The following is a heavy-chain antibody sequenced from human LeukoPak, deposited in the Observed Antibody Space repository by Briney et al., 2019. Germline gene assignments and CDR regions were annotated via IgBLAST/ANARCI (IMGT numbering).Heavy chain of an antibody. CDR3: ARRRAYGSGSYNFDY. J-gene: IGHJ4*02. CDR1: GASISSGTYY. Sequence: SETLSLTCTVSGASISSGTYYWSWIRQHPGKGLEWIGYIYYTGTTDYNPSLKSRVTISRDTSKNQFSLSLSSVTAADTAVYYCARRRAYGSGSYNFDYWGQGTLVTVSS. V-gene: IGHV4-31*03. D-gene: IGHD3-10*01. CDR2: IYYTGTT.